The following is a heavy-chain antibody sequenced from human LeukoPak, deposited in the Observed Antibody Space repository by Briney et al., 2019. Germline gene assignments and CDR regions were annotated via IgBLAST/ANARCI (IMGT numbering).Heavy chain of an antibody. CDR3: ARDGHGAPLDY. J-gene: IGHJ4*02. D-gene: IGHD4-17*01. Sequence: GGSLRLSCAASGFTFSSYAMHWVRQAPGKGLEWVAVISYDGSNKYYADSVKGRFTISRDNSKNTLYLQMNSLRAEDTALYYCARDGHGAPLDYWGQGTLVTVSP. CDR1: GFTFSSYA. V-gene: IGHV3-30*04. CDR2: ISYDGSNK.